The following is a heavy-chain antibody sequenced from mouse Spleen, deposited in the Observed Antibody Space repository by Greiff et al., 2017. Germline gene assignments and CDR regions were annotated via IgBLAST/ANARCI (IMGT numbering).Heavy chain of an antibody. Sequence: EVKLMESGPGLVKPSQSLSLTCSVTGYSITSGYYWNWIRQFPGNKLEWMGYISYDGSNNYNPSLKNRISITRDTSKNQFFLKLNSVTTEDTATYYCAREGYGSSPYYYAMDYWGQGTSVTVSS. D-gene: IGHD1-1*01. CDR2: ISYDGSN. J-gene: IGHJ4*01. CDR1: GYSITSGYY. CDR3: AREGYGSSPYYYAMDY. V-gene: IGHV3-6*01.